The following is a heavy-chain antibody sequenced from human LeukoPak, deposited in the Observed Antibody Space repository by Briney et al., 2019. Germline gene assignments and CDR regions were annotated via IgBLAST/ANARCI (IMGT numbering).Heavy chain of an antibody. Sequence: GGSLRLSCAASGFTFSSYAMSWVRQAPGKGLEWVAAISGSGGRTDYADSVKGRFTISRDNSKNTLYLQMNSLRADDTAVYYCARHKETYGDSCLDDDWGQGTLVTVSS. D-gene: IGHD4-17*01. CDR1: GFTFSSYA. J-gene: IGHJ4*02. CDR3: ARHKETYGDSCLDDD. V-gene: IGHV3-23*01. CDR2: ISGSGGRT.